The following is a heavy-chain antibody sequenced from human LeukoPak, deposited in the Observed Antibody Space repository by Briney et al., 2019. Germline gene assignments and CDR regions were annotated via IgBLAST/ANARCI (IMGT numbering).Heavy chain of an antibody. D-gene: IGHD3-16*01. CDR3: AREFDYYYYYMDV. J-gene: IGHJ6*03. CDR2: ISSSGSTI. CDR1: GFTFSDYY. V-gene: IGHV3-11*04. Sequence: PGGSLRLSCAASGFTFSDYYMSWIRQAPGKGLEWVSYISSSGSTIYYADSVKGRFTISRDNAKNSLYLQMNSLRAEDTAVYYCAREFDYYYYYMDVWGKGTTVTVSS.